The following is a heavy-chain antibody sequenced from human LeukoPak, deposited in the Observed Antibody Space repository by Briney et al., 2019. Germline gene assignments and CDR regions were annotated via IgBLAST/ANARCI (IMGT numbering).Heavy chain of an antibody. CDR3: TRRPWVVRGGYYYYYGVDV. Sequence: SGGSLRLSCAASGFTFSGSAMHWVRQASGKGLEWVGRIRSKANSYATAYAASVKGRFTISRDDSKNTAYLQMNSLKTEDTAVYYCTRRPWVVRGGYYYYYGVDVWGQGTTVTVSS. J-gene: IGHJ6*02. CDR1: GFTFSGSA. V-gene: IGHV3-73*01. D-gene: IGHD3-10*01. CDR2: IRSKANSYAT.